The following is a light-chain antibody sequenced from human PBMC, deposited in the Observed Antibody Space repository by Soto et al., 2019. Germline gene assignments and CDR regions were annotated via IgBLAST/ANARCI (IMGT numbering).Light chain of an antibody. CDR3: QQYNNWPPWT. CDR1: QSVSSN. J-gene: IGKJ1*01. Sequence: DIVMTQSPATLSVSPGERATLSCRASQSVSSNLSWYQQKPGQAPRLLIYGASTRATGITARFSGSGSGKEFTLTISSLQSEDFAVYYCQQYNNWPPWTFGQGTKVDIK. CDR2: GAS. V-gene: IGKV3-15*01.